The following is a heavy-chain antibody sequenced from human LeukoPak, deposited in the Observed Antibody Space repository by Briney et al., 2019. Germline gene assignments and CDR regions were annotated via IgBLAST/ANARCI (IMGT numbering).Heavy chain of an antibody. CDR2: INPSGGST. Sequence: GASVKVSCKASGYTFTSYYMHWVRQASGQGLEWMGIINPSGGSTSYAQKFQGRVTMTRDASTSTVYMELSSLRSEDTAVYYCARGYDYVWGSYRPFDYWGQGTLVTVSS. V-gene: IGHV1-46*01. J-gene: IGHJ4*02. CDR1: GYTFTSYY. CDR3: ARGYDYVWGSYRPFDY. D-gene: IGHD3-16*02.